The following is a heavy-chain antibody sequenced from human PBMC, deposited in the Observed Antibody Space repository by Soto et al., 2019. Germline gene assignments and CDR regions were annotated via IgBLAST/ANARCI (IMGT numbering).Heavy chain of an antibody. D-gene: IGHD3-10*01. CDR1: GYTFSIYG. J-gene: IGHJ4*01. Sequence: ASVKVSCKASGYTFSIYGINWVRQAPGQGLEWMGWTRPNNGNTKYAQNLQGRVTMTTXPXTSXAXIELXSLRPDDTDVYYWVRDLDGSGSYYTDYWG. CDR2: TRPNNGNT. CDR3: VRDLDGSGSYYTDY. V-gene: IGHV1-18*01.